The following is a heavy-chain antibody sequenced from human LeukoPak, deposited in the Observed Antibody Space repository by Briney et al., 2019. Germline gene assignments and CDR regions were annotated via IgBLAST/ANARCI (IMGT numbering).Heavy chain of an antibody. CDR1: GYSFTSYW. J-gene: IGHJ4*02. CDR3: ARHDGSAAAGTGLDY. Sequence: GESLKISCKGSGYSFTSYWIGWVRQMPGKGLGWMGIIYPGDSDTRYSPSFQGQVTISADKSISTAYLQWSSLKASDTAMYYCARHDGSAAAGTGLDYWGQGTLVTVSS. CDR2: IYPGDSDT. V-gene: IGHV5-51*01. D-gene: IGHD6-13*01.